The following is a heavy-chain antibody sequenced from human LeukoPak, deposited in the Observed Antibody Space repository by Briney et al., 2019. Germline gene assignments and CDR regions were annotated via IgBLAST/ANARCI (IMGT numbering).Heavy chain of an antibody. CDR3: ARRRMGDFDY. Sequence: SETLSLTCAVYGGSFSGYYWSWIRQPPGKGLEWIGEINHSGSTNYNPSLKSRVTISIDTSKNQFSLKLSSVTAADTAVYYCARRRMGDFDYWGQGTLVTVSS. V-gene: IGHV4-34*01. CDR2: INHSGST. CDR1: GGSFSGYY. J-gene: IGHJ4*02. D-gene: IGHD1-26*01.